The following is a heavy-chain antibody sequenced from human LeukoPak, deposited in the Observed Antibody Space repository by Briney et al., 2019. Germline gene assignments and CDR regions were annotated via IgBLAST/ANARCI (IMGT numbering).Heavy chain of an antibody. J-gene: IGHJ6*04. CDR2: ISSSGSTI. D-gene: IGHD3-10*01. CDR1: GFTFSSYE. CDR3: ASKGTYYYGSGSYKIMDV. Sequence: GGSLRLSCAAAGFTFSSYEMNWVRQAPGKGLEWVSYISSSGSTIYYADSVKGRFTISRDNAKNSLYLQMNSLRAEDTAVYYCASKGTYYYGSGSYKIMDVWGKGTTVTISS. V-gene: IGHV3-48*03.